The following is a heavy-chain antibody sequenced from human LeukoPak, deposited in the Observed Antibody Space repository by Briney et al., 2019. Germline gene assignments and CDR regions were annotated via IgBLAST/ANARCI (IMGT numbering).Heavy chain of an antibody. D-gene: IGHD3-22*01. CDR2: ISSSRSTI. CDR1: GFTFSSYA. CDR3: AKAKGFMIDSFDAFDI. J-gene: IGHJ3*02. Sequence: GGSLRLSCAASGFTFSSYAMTWVRQAPGKGLEWVSYISSSRSTIYYADSVKGRFTISRDNAKNSLYLQMNSLRAEDTAVYYCAKAKGFMIDSFDAFDIWGQGTMVTVSS. V-gene: IGHV3-48*01.